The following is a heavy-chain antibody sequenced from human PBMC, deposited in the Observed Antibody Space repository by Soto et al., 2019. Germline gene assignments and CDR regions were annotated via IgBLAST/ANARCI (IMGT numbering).Heavy chain of an antibody. V-gene: IGHV5-51*01. J-gene: IGHJ6*02. CDR1: GYSFINYC. CDR3: ATTQSSATFKTYYYDMHV. CDR2: IYPGDSDT. Sequence: ESLKISYQVSGYSFINYCVAWVRQMPGKGLEWMGFIYPGDSDTRYSPSFQGQVIISADKSINTAYLQWSSLKASDTAIYYCATTQSSATFKTYYYDMHVWGQGTTVTVSS. D-gene: IGHD3-10*01.